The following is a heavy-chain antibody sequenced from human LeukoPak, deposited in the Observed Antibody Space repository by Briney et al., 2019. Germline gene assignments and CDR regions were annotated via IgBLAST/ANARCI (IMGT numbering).Heavy chain of an antibody. CDR3: ARAHSYRDGYNYWAFDI. Sequence: PSETLSLTCTVSGGSISSGGNYWSWIRQHPGKGLEWIGYIYYSGSTYYNPSLKSRVTISVDTSKNQFSLKLSSVTAADTAVYYCARAHSYRDGYNYWAFDIWGQGTMVTVSS. J-gene: IGHJ3*02. D-gene: IGHD5-24*01. V-gene: IGHV4-31*03. CDR2: IYYSGST. CDR1: GGSISSGGNY.